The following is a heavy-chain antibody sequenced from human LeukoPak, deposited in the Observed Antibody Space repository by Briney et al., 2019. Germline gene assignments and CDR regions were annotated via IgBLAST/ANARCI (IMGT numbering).Heavy chain of an antibody. CDR3: ARHGVATMGYYYYMDV. CDR1: GYTFTSYA. CDR2: NNAGNGNT. V-gene: IGHV1-3*02. J-gene: IGHJ6*03. D-gene: IGHD5-12*01. Sequence: GASVKVSCKASGYTFTSYAMHWVRQAPGQRLEWMGWNNAGNGNTKYSQEFQGRVTITRDTSASTAYMELSSLRSEDMAVYYCARHGVATMGYYYYMDVWGKGTTVTVSS.